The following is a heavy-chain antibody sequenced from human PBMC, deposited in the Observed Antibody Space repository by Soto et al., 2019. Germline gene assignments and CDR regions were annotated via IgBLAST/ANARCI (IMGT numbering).Heavy chain of an antibody. D-gene: IGHD3-3*01. J-gene: IGHJ4*02. CDR2: ISAYNGNT. Sequence: ASVKVSCKASGYTFTSYGISWVRQAPGQGLEWMGWISAYNGNTNYAQKLQGRVTMTTDTSTSTAYMELRSLRSDDTAVYYRARVQLDYDFWSGYLNLLDYWGQGTLVTVSS. CDR3: ARVQLDYDFWSGYLNLLDY. V-gene: IGHV1-18*01. CDR1: GYTFTSYG.